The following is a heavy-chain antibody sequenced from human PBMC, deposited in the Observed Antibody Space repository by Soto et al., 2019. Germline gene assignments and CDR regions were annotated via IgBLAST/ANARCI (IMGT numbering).Heavy chain of an antibody. V-gene: IGHV1-2*04. CDR1: GYTFTGYY. J-gene: IGHJ3*02. CDR3: AREVDYYGSGSYSDDAFDI. CDR2: INPNSGGT. Sequence: ASVKVSCKASGYTFTGYYMNWVRQAPGQGLEWMGWINPNSGGTNYAQKFQGWVTMTRDTSISTAYMELSRLRSDDTAVYYCAREVDYYGSGSYSDDAFDIWGQGTMVTVSS. D-gene: IGHD3-10*01.